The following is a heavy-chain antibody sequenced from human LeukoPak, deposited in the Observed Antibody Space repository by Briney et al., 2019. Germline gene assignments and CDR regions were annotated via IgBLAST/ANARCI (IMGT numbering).Heavy chain of an antibody. J-gene: IGHJ5*02. CDR2: ISSSSSYI. Sequence: GGSLRLSCAASGFTFSSYSMNWVRQAPAKGLEWVSSISSSSSYIYYADSVKGRFTISRDNAKNSLYLQMNSLRAEDTAVYYCARPYSVQLPSSWFDPWGQGTLVTVSS. V-gene: IGHV3-21*01. CDR3: ARPYSVQLPSSWFDP. D-gene: IGHD2-2*01. CDR1: GFTFSSYS.